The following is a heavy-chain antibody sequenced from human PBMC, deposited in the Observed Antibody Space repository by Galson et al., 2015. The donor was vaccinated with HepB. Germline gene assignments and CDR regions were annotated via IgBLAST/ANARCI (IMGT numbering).Heavy chain of an antibody. CDR2: TYYRSMWYN. V-gene: IGHV6-1*01. CDR3: AREEAGTYCFDN. D-gene: IGHD6-19*01. CDR1: EDSVSGNTAA. J-gene: IGHJ4*02. Sequence: CAISEDSVSGNTAAWNWIRQSPSRGLEWLGRTYYRSMWYNDYAPSVKSRITVNPDTSRNHFTLEVSSVTPDDTAVYFCAREEAGTYCFDNWGQGTLVTVSS.